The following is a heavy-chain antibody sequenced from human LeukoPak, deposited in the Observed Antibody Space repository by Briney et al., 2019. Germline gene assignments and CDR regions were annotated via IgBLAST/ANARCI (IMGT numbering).Heavy chain of an antibody. D-gene: IGHD3-10*01. CDR2: ISGSGGST. J-gene: IGHJ4*02. V-gene: IGHV3-23*01. CDR3: AKGGDYYGSGTKPHDY. CDR1: GFTFSSYA. Sequence: PGGSLRLSCAASGFTFSSYAMSWVRQAPGKGLEWVSAISGSGGSTYYADSVKGRFTISRDNSKNTLYLQMNGLRAEDTAVYYCAKGGDYYGSGTKPHDYWGQGTLVTVSS.